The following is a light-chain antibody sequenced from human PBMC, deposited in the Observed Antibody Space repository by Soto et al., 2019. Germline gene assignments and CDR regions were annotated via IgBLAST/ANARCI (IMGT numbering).Light chain of an antibody. CDR3: QQCSNWPRT. Sequence: EIVLTQSPATLSLSPGERATRSCRASESISDYLAWYQQKPGQAPRLLIYAASSRATGIPARFSGSGSGTDFTLTISSLEPEDCAVYYCQQCSNWPRTFGQGTKADIK. CDR1: ESISDY. V-gene: IGKV3-11*01. CDR2: AAS. J-gene: IGKJ1*01.